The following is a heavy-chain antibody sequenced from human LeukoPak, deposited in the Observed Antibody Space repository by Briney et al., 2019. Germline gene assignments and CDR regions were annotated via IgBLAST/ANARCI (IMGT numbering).Heavy chain of an antibody. CDR1: GFTFSDYY. D-gene: IGHD3-22*01. CDR2: ISGSGGST. CDR3: ANLIRDSSGYQEVDY. V-gene: IGHV3-23*01. Sequence: PGGSLRLSCAAFGFTFSDYYMSWIRQAPGKGLEWVSAISGSGGSTYYADSVKGRFTISRDNSKNTLYLQMNSLRAEDTAVYYCANLIRDSSGYQEVDYWGQGTLVTVSS. J-gene: IGHJ4*02.